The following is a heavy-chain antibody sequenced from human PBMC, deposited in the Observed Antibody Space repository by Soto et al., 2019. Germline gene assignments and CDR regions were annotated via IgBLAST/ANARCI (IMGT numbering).Heavy chain of an antibody. Sequence: GGSLRLSCATSGFTFSTYAMHWVRQAPGKGLEYVSAISSNGRSTYYANSVKGRFTISRDNSKNTLYLQMDSLRAEDMAVYYCARDRCTNGVCYAPSDDWGQGTLVTVSS. D-gene: IGHD2-8*01. CDR3: ARDRCTNGVCYAPSDD. CDR2: ISSNGRST. J-gene: IGHJ1*01. CDR1: GFTFSTYA. V-gene: IGHV3-64*01.